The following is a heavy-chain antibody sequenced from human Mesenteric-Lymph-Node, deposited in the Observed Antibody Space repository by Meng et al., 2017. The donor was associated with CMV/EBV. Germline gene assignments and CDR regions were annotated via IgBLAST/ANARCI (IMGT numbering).Heavy chain of an antibody. V-gene: IGHV3-30*02. J-gene: IGHJ5*02. CDR1: GFTFSSYG. CDR2: IRYDGSNE. CDR3: AKGGGGYLSSSSRFDP. D-gene: IGHD2-2*03. Sequence: SGFTFSSYGMHWVRQAPGKGLEWVAFIRYDGSNEYYRDSVKGRFTISRDNSKNTLYLQMNSLRAEDTAVYYCAKGGGGYLSSSSRFDPWGQGTLVTVSS.